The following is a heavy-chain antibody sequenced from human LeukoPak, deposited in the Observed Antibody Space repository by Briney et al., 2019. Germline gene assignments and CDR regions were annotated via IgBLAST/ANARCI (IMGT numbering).Heavy chain of an antibody. D-gene: IGHD2/OR15-2a*01. CDR2: IYYSGST. V-gene: IGHV4-59*01. Sequence: SETLSLTCTVSGGSISSYYWSWIRQPPGKGLEWIGYIYYSGSTNYNPSLKSRVTISVDTSKNQFSLKLSSVTAADTAVYYCARALRGFLYYYYYMDVWVKGTTVTVSS. J-gene: IGHJ6*03. CDR3: ARALRGFLYYYYYMDV. CDR1: GGSISSYY.